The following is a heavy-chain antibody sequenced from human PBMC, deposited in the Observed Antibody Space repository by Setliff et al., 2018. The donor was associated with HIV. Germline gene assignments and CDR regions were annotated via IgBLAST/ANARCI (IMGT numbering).Heavy chain of an antibody. V-gene: IGHV3-21*01. Sequence: PGGSLRLSCAASGFTFSSYNMNWVRQAPGKGLEWVSSISSSSSYIYYADSVKGRFTISRDNAKNSLYLQMNSLRAEDTAVYYCAFRGFGDSLSWFPLRYWGQGTLVTVSS. D-gene: IGHD3-10*01. J-gene: IGHJ4*02. CDR3: AFRGFGDSLSWFPLRY. CDR2: ISSSSSYI. CDR1: GFTFSSYN.